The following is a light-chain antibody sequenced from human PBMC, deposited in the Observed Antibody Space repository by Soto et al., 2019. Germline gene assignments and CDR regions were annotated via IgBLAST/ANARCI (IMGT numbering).Light chain of an antibody. Sequence: EIVLTQSPGTLSLSPGERATLSCRASQSVSSTYLAWYQQKPGQAPRLLIYDASSRATGIPDRFSGSGSGTDFTLTISSLQPEDFATYYCQQYNSYPWTFGQGTKVEIK. CDR3: QQYNSYPWT. CDR2: DAS. CDR1: QSVSSTY. J-gene: IGKJ1*01. V-gene: IGKV3-20*01.